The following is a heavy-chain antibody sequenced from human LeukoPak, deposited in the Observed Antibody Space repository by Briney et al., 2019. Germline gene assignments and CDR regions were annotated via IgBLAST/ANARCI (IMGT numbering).Heavy chain of an antibody. Sequence: GGSLRLSCAASGFTFSSYSMNWVRQAPGKGLEWVSSISSSSSYIYYADSVKGRFTISRDNAKNSLYLQMNSLRAEDTAVYYCAREVPRMERRVLDAFDIWGQGTMVTVSS. CDR2: ISSSSSYI. V-gene: IGHV3-21*03. CDR3: AREVPRMERRVLDAFDI. D-gene: IGHD1-1*01. J-gene: IGHJ3*02. CDR1: GFTFSSYS.